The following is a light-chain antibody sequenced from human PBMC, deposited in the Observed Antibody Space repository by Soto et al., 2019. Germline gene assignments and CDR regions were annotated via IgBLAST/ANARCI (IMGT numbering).Light chain of an antibody. V-gene: IGLV1-44*01. CDR2: TTN. J-gene: IGLJ2*01. CDR3: AAWDDSLDGVV. CDR1: SSNIGSNT. Sequence: QSVLTQPPSASGTPGQRVTLSCSGSSSNIGSNTVNWYQQLPGTAPKLLIYTTNERPTGVPDRFSGSKSGTSASLAISGLQSEDAADYYCAAWDDSLDGVVFGGGTKLTVL.